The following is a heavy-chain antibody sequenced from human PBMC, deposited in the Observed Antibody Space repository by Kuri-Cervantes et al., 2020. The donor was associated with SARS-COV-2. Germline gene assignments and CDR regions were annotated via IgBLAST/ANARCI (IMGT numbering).Heavy chain of an antibody. J-gene: IGHJ4*02. D-gene: IGHD3-3*01. CDR2: ISSSSSQR. CDR3: AKDGLRVVEEWLPFDY. V-gene: IGHV3-21*01. CDR1: GFTFSTYS. Sequence: GESLKISCAASGFTFSTYSMTWVRQAPGKGLEWVSSISSSSSQRYYVDSVKGGFTISRDNSENTLHLQMNSLRAEDTAVYYCAKDGLRVVEEWLPFDYWGQGTLVTVSS.